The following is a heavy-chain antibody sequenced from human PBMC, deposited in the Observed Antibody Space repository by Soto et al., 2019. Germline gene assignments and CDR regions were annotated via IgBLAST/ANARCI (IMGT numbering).Heavy chain of an antibody. Sequence: DVQLVESGGDLVQPGGSLRLSCAASGFSFSSYWMTWVRQAPGKGLEWVANIKQDGREKYYVASVKGRFTISRDNGKNLLFLQMDSLTPDDTAVYYCAGDGVRNGAYNGWLDPWGQGTLVTVSS. CDR3: AGDGVRNGAYNGWLDP. J-gene: IGHJ5*02. CDR1: GFSFSSYW. D-gene: IGHD3-16*01. V-gene: IGHV3-7*03. CDR2: IKQDGREK.